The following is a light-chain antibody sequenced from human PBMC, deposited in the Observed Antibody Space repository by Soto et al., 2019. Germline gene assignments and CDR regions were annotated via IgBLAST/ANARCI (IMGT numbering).Light chain of an antibody. J-gene: IGKJ1*01. CDR1: QGISTA. CDR2: DAY. V-gene: IGKV1-13*02. Sequence: AIQLTQSPSSLSASVGDRVTITCRASQGISTALAWYQQKPGKAPKLLIYDAYSLESGVPSRFSGRGSGTEFTLTISSLQPDDFATYYCQQYNSYSPTFGQGTKVDIK. CDR3: QQYNSYSPT.